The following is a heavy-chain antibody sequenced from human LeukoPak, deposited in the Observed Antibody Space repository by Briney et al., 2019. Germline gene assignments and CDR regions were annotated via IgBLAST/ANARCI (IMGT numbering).Heavy chain of an antibody. D-gene: IGHD1-26*01. Sequence: GGSLRLSCTGSGFTFGDYALSWVRQAPGKGLECVGFIRSKGYGGTTEYAASVKGRFTISRDDSKSIAYLQMNSLKTEDTAFYYCARDQRWEPDYWYFDLWGRGTLVTVSS. J-gene: IGHJ2*01. CDR2: IRSKGYGGTT. CDR3: ARDQRWEPDYWYFDL. CDR1: GFTFGDYA. V-gene: IGHV3-49*04.